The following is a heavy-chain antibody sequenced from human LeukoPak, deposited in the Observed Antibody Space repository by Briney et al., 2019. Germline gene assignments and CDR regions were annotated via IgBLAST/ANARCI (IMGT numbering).Heavy chain of an antibody. CDR1: GFTFSNHA. CDR2: IGTAGDT. Sequence: GESLRLSCAPSGFTFSNHAMHWVRQATGKGLEWVSAIGTAGDTFYPGSVKGRFTISRENAKNSLSLQINSLKAEDTAVYYCVRQQTSHGNFDYWGQGTLVTVSS. V-gene: IGHV3-13*01. CDR3: VRQQTSHGNFDY. J-gene: IGHJ4*02. D-gene: IGHD1-26*01.